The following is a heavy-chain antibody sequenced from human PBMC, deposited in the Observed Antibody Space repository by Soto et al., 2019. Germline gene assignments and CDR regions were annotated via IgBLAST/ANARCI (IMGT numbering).Heavy chain of an antibody. D-gene: IGHD4-17*01. CDR2: IYYSGST. CDR3: AKHRFTGAASYLDF. Sequence: SETLSLTCTVSGGSISSSSYYWGWIRQPPGKGLEWIGSIYYSGSTYYNPSLKSRVTISVDTSKNQFSLKLSSVTAADTDGYECAKHRFTGAASYLDFWGQGTRVTVSS. J-gene: IGHJ4*02. V-gene: IGHV4-39*01. CDR1: GGSISSSSYY.